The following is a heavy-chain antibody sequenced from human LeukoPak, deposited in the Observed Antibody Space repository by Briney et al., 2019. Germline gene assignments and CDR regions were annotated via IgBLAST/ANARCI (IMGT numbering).Heavy chain of an antibody. J-gene: IGHJ4*02. CDR1: GFTFSTYG. Sequence: GGSLRLSCAASGFTFSTYGMIRVRQAPGKGLEWVSAISGSGGSTYYADSVKGRFTISRDNSKNTLSLQMNSLRAEDTAVYYCAKDQVVVAAANYWGQGTLVTVSS. CDR3: AKDQVVVAAANY. D-gene: IGHD2-15*01. CDR2: ISGSGGST. V-gene: IGHV3-23*01.